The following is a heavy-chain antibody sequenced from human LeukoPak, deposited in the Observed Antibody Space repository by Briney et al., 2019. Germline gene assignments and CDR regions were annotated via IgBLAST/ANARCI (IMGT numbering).Heavy chain of an antibody. CDR3: ASRRDYVWGNHHYPRLFDI. V-gene: IGHV4-34*01. J-gene: IGHJ3*02. D-gene: IGHD3-16*02. Sequence: SETLSLTCAVYGVSFSGYYWSWIRQPPGKGLECIGETNHSGSTNYNPSLKSRVTISVDTSKNQFSLKLSSVTAADTAIYYCASRRDYVWGNHHYPRLFDIWGQGTMVTVSS. CDR2: TNHSGST. CDR1: GVSFSGYY.